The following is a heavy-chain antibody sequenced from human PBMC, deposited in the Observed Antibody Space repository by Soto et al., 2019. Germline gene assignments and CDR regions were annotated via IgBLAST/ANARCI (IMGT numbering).Heavy chain of an antibody. CDR3: ARGGGVGVAGSAAFDM. CDR1: GYPVTAYY. V-gene: IGHV1-2*02. D-gene: IGHD3-3*01. Sequence: QLHLVQSGAVVKKPGASVTVSCSASGYPVTAYYMHWVRQAPGRGLEWMGGINPATGAAKYTQTFQGRVTLTRDTSTSTVFMELGGLTSEDTAVFYCARGGGVGVAGSAAFDMWGQETLVTVSS. J-gene: IGHJ3*02. CDR2: INPATGAA.